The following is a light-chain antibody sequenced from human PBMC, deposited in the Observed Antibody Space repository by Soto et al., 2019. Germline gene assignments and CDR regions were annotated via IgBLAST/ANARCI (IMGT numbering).Light chain of an antibody. V-gene: IGKV1-5*01. J-gene: IGKJ1*01. Sequence: IHIPHAPATLSASVGDRVTITCRAGRDTNYWLAWYQQKAGRAPKLLIYGASTLASGVPSRFSGSGSGTEFTLTISSLQTDDSATYFCQRYNDKFGQGTKVDI. CDR2: GAS. CDR1: RDTNYW. CDR3: QRYNDK.